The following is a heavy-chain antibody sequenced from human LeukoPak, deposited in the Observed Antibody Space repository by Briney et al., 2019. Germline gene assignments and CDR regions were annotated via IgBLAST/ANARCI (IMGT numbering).Heavy chain of an antibody. V-gene: IGHV3-21*01. CDR1: GFTFSRYT. J-gene: IGHJ4*02. Sequence: GGSLRLSCAASGFTFSRYTMNWVRQAPGKGLEWVSSISGSSTYIYYADSVRGRFTISRDNAKNSRFLQMNSLRAEDTAVYYCAKASAMIVVVSKHFDYWGQGTLVTVSS. D-gene: IGHD3-22*01. CDR2: ISGSSTYI. CDR3: AKASAMIVVVSKHFDY.